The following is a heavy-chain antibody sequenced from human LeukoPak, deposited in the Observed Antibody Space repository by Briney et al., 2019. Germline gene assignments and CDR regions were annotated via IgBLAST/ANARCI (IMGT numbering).Heavy chain of an antibody. CDR2: ISTSGT. V-gene: IGHV4-4*07. CDR1: GGSIGSFY. Sequence: TSETPSLTCTVSGGSIGSFYWSWIRQPAGKGLEWIGRISTSGTNYNPTLKSRVTMSVDTSKNQFSLRLTSVTAADTAVYYCAKEAYYYYPMDVWGKGTTVTVSS. CDR3: AKEAYYYYPMDV. J-gene: IGHJ6*03.